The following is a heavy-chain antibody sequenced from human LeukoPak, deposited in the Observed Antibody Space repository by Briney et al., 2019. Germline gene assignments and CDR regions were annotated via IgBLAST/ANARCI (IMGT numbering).Heavy chain of an antibody. D-gene: IGHD5-12*01. CDR2: IKEDGSRE. CDR1: GFTFSTYW. Sequence: GGSLRLSCAASGFTFSTYWITWVRQAHGEGLGWVANIKEDGSREYYVDSVKGRFTISRDNAKNSLYLQMDSLTAKDTAVYYCARDSPGYGAYVSWGQGTLVSVSS. J-gene: IGHJ1*01. CDR3: ARDSPGYGAYVS. V-gene: IGHV3-7*01.